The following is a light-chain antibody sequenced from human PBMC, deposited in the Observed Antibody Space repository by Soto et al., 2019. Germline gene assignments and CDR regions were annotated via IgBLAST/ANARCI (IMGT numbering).Light chain of an antibody. CDR2: GAS. Sequence: EIVMTHSPATLSVSPCEWATLSCSVSQSIRSNLAWYQQRPGQAPRLLMYGASTRADGIPARFTGSGSGTEFTLTISSLQSEDFAVYYCQQYHIWPPWTSGQGTKVDIK. CDR1: QSIRSN. CDR3: QQYHIWPPWT. V-gene: IGKV3-15*01. J-gene: IGKJ1*01.